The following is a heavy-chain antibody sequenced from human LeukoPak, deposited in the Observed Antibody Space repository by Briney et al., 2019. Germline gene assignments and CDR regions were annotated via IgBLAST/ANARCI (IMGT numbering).Heavy chain of an antibody. D-gene: IGHD3-22*01. CDR2: ISGSGGST. V-gene: IGHV3-23*01. Sequence: GGSLRLSCAASGFTFNNYAMSWVRQAPGKGPEWLSAISGSGGSTTDADSVKGRFTTSRDNSKSTLYLQMNSQRAEDTAIYYCAKIFHTDGYYLGEHLFDAWGQGTLVTVSS. J-gene: IGHJ5*02. CDR1: GFTFNNYA. CDR3: AKIFHTDGYYLGEHLFDA.